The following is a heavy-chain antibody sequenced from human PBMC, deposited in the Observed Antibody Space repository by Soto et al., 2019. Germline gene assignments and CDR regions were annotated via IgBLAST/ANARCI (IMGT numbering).Heavy chain of an antibody. J-gene: IGHJ1*01. Sequence: GSVEAACEGSWCSVSVYSLHLAAPAPGQRLEWMGWINAGNGNTKYSQKFQGRVTITRDTSASTAYMELSSLRSEDTSVYYCAKEYSFAVVAPGYRGQGILVLVSS. CDR2: INAGNGNT. CDR3: AKEYSFAVVAPGY. V-gene: IGHV1-3*01. D-gene: IGHD3-22*01. CDR1: WCSVSVYS.